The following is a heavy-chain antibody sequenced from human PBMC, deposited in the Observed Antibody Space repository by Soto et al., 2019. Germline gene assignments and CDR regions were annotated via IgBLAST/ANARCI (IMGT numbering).Heavy chain of an antibody. CDR2: MNPNSANT. CDR1: GYTFTSYD. D-gene: IGHD1-26*01. J-gene: IGHJ3*02. Sequence: QVQLVQSGAAVKKPGASVKVSCKTSGYTFTSYDINWVRQATGQGLEWMGWMNPNSANTAYAQKFQGRVTMTRNTSIITAYMELSSLRSEDTAVYYCARERSSGAFDIWGQGTMVTVSS. V-gene: IGHV1-8*01. CDR3: ARERSSGAFDI.